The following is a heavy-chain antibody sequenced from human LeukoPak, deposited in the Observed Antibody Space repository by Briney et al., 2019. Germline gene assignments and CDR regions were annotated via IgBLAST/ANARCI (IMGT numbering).Heavy chain of an antibody. V-gene: IGHV4-59*08. CDR2: IYYSGAT. D-gene: IGHD3-10*01. J-gene: IGHJ4*02. Sequence: KTSETLSLTCTVSGGSISNYYWSWIRQPPRKGLEWIGHIYYSGATKYNPSLKSRITISVDTSKNQFSLMLSSVTAADTAVYYCARFGITVVRGGKYYFDYWGQGTLVTVSS. CDR1: GGSISNYY. CDR3: ARFGITVVRGGKYYFDY.